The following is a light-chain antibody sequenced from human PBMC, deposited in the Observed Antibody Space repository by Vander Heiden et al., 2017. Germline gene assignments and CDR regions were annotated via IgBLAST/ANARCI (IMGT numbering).Light chain of an antibody. CDR2: AGA. Sequence: DIQMTQSPSSLSASVGDRVTISCRASQNIDGFVNWYQQKPGKAPKFLIFAGASLQTGVPSRFSGRASGTHFTLTISGLQPDDFASYYCQQSYSTPLVFGGGTKVEVK. CDR1: QNIDGF. J-gene: IGKJ4*01. CDR3: QQSYSTPLV. V-gene: IGKV1-39*01.